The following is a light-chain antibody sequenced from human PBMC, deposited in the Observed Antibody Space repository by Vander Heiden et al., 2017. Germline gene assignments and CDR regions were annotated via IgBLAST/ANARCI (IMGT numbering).Light chain of an antibody. J-gene: IGLJ2*01. CDR3: AAWDDSLNGVV. V-gene: IGLV1-44*01. Sequence: QSVLTQPPSASGTPAQRLTIPCSGRSSNIGSNTVNWYQQLPGTAPKLLIYSNNQRPSGVPDRFSGSKSGTSASLAISGLQSEDEADYYWAAWDDSLNGVVFGGGTKLTVL. CDR2: SNN. CDR1: SSNIGSNT.